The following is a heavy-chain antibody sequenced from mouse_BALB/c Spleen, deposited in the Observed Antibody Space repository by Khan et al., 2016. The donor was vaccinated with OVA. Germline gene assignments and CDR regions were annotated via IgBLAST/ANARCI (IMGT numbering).Heavy chain of an antibody. V-gene: IGHV13-2*02. CDR2: ITVKSDTSGA. J-gene: IGHJ2*01. Sequence: VQLVETGGGLVRPGNSLKLSCVTSGFTFSYYRMHWLRQFPGKRLEWIAVITVKSDTSGANYAESVKGRFTISRDDSKSSVYLQMNRLREEDTATDYCSRGGYYYGTPFDYWGQGTTLTVSS. D-gene: IGHD1-1*01. CDR3: SRGGYYYGTPFDY. CDR1: GFTFSYYR.